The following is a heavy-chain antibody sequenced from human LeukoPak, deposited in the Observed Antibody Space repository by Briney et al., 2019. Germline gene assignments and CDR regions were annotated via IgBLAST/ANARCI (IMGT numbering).Heavy chain of an antibody. D-gene: IGHD3-22*01. Sequence: GGSLRLSCAAPGFTVSSNYMSWVRQAPGKGLEWVSVIYSGGSTYYADSVKGRFTISRDNSKNTLYLQMNSLRAEDTAVYYCARGPKYDSSGYYVYWGQGTLVTVSS. J-gene: IGHJ4*02. CDR3: ARGPKYDSSGYYVY. CDR2: IYSGGST. V-gene: IGHV3-66*01. CDR1: GFTVSSNY.